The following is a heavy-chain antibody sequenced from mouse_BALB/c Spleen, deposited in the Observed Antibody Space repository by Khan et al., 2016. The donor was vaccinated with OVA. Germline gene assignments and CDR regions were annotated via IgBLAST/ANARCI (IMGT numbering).Heavy chain of an antibody. V-gene: IGHV3-2*02. D-gene: IGHD1-2*01. J-gene: IGHJ2*01. CDR1: GYSITSGYG. Sequence: EVQLQESGPGLVKPSQSLSLTCTVTGYSITSGYGWNWIRKFPGNKLECMGYISYSGSTNYNPSLKSRISITRDTSKNQFFLQLNSVTTEDTATYYCARTARIKYWGQGTTLTVSS. CDR2: ISYSGST. CDR3: ARTARIKY.